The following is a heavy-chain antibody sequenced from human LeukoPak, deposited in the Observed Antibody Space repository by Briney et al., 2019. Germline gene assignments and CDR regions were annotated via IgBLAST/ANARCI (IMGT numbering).Heavy chain of an antibody. V-gene: IGHV3-23*01. D-gene: IGHD3-22*01. Sequence: GRSLRLSCAASGFIFSNYAMTWFRQAPGKGLEWVSSITYSGIYYADSVKGRFTVSRDNAKNTLYLQMNSLRAEDTAIYYCAKDYRGGGYYDSSGYGPLDFWGQGTLVTVSS. J-gene: IGHJ4*02. CDR1: GFIFSNYA. CDR2: ITYSGI. CDR3: AKDYRGGGYYDSSGYGPLDF.